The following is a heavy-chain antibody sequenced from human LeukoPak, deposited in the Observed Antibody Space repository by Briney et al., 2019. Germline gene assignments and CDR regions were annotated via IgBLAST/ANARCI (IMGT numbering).Heavy chain of an antibody. J-gene: IGHJ4*02. CDR1: GGTFSSYA. CDR2: IIPIFGTA. CDR3: ANTEQQLVEYYFDY. V-gene: IGHV1-69*06. Sequence: SVKVSCKASGGTFSSYAISWVRQAPGQGLEWMGGIIPIFGTANYAQKFQGRVTITADKSTSTAYMELSSLRPEDTAVYYCANTEQQLVEYYFDYWGQGTLVTVSS. D-gene: IGHD6-13*01.